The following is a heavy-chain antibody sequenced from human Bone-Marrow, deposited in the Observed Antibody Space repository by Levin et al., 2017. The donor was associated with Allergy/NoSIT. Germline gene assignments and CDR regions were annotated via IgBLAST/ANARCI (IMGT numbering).Heavy chain of an antibody. Sequence: PGGSLRLSCAASGFTFSSYEMNWVRQAPGKGLEWVSYIGSSGSTIYYADSVKGRFTISRDNAKNSLYLQMNSLRAEDTAVYYCARAPQRWLHGADYYYYSMDVWGQGTTVTVSS. CDR2: IGSSGSTI. J-gene: IGHJ6*02. CDR1: GFTFSSYE. CDR3: ARAPQRWLHGADYYYYSMDV. D-gene: IGHD5-24*01. V-gene: IGHV3-48*03.